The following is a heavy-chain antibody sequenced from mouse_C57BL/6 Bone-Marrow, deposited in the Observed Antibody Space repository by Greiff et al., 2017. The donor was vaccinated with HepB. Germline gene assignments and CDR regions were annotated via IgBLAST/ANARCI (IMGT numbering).Heavy chain of an antibody. J-gene: IGHJ4*01. CDR1: GYTFTSYW. CDR3: ARKGQLRLRGAMDY. CDR2: IDPPDSET. Sequence: QVQLQQPGAELVRPGSSVKLSCKASGYTFTSYWMHWVKQRPIQGLEWIGNIDPPDSETHYNQKFKDKATLTVDKSSSTAYMQLSSLTSEDSAVYYCARKGQLRLRGAMDYWGQGTSVTVSS. V-gene: IGHV1-52*01. D-gene: IGHD3-2*02.